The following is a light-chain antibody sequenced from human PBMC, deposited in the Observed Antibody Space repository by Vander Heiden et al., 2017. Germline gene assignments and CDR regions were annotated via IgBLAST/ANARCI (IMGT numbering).Light chain of an antibody. CDR2: SNN. Sequence: QSLLPQPPSASGTPGPRVTISCSGSSSNIGSNTVNWYQQLPGTAPKLLIYSNNQRPSGVPDRFSGSKSGTSASLAISGLQSEDEADYYCAAWDDSLNGFVVFGGGTKLTVL. J-gene: IGLJ2*01. V-gene: IGLV1-44*01. CDR1: SSNIGSNT. CDR3: AAWDDSLNGFVV.